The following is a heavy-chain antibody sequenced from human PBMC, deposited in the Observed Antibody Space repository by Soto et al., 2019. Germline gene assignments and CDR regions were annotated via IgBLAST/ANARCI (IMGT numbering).Heavy chain of an antibody. Sequence: GGSLRLSCAASGFTVSSYEMNWVRQAPGKGLEWVSYISSSGSTIYYADSVKGRFTISRDNAKNSLYLQMNSLRAEDTAVYYCATQLWPSGLDYYYSGMDVWGQGTTVTVSS. CDR1: GFTVSSYE. D-gene: IGHD6-25*01. J-gene: IGHJ6*02. V-gene: IGHV3-48*03. CDR2: ISSSGSTI. CDR3: ATQLWPSGLDYYYSGMDV.